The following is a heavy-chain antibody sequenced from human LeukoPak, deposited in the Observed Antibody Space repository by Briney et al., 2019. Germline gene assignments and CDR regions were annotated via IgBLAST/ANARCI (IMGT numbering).Heavy chain of an antibody. D-gene: IGHD3-10*01. CDR2: IYYSGST. CDR3: ASSPRRLWFGDMNYYYMDV. V-gene: IGHV4-39*07. J-gene: IGHJ6*03. CDR1: SGSISSSSYY. Sequence: SETLSLTCTVSSGSISSSSYYWGWIRQPPGKGLEWIGSIYYSGSTYYNPSLKSRVTISVDTSKNQFSLKLSSVTAADTAVYYCASSPRRLWFGDMNYYYMDVWGKGTTVTISS.